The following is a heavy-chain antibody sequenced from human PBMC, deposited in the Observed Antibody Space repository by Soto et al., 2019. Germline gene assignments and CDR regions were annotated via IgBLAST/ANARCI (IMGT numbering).Heavy chain of an antibody. V-gene: IGHV1-69*13. CDR1: GGTFSSYA. CDR3: ARDLVVASQYYYYYYGMDV. Sequence: SVKVSCKASGGTFSSYAISWVRQAPGQGLELMGGIIPIFGTANYAQKFQGRVTITADESTSTAYMELSSLRSEDTAVYYCARDLVVASQYYYYYYGMDVWGQGTTVTVSS. D-gene: IGHD2-15*01. J-gene: IGHJ6*02. CDR2: IIPIFGTA.